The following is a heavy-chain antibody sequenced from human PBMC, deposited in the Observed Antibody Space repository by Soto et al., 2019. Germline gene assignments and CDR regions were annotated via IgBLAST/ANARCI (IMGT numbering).Heavy chain of an antibody. CDR2: ISGSGGGT. CDR1: GFTFGSYA. J-gene: IGHJ4*02. CDR3: AKHTTGTTSYFDF. D-gene: IGHD1-1*01. Sequence: GGSLRLSCAASGFTFGSYAMSRVRQAPGKGLEWVSTISGSGGGTYYADSVKGRFTISRDNSKNTLYLQMNSLRAEDTAVYYCAKHTTGTTSYFDFWGQGTLVTVSS. V-gene: IGHV3-23*01.